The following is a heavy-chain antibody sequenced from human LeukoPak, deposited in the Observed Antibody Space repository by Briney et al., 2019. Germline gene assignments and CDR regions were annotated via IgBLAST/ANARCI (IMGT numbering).Heavy chain of an antibody. D-gene: IGHD3-10*02. J-gene: IGHJ4*02. CDR3: SKGRSMLGELSGDY. CDR1: GFTFNNYA. V-gene: IGHV3-23*01. CDR2: ISGTGGTI. Sequence: GGSLRLSCAASGFTFNNYAMTWVRQAPGKGLEWVSAISGTGGTIYYADSVKGRFTISRDNSKNTLYLQMNTLTAEDTAIYYCSKGRSMLGELSGDYWGQGTLVTVSS.